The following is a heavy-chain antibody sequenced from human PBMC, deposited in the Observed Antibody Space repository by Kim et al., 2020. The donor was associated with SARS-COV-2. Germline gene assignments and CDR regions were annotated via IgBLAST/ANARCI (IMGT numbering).Heavy chain of an antibody. CDR3: ATVADGQNWYYFDS. CDR1: GHTFTTLG. Sequence: ASVKVSCRASGHTFTTLGFSWVRQAPGQGLEWMGWISAYNAKTNFAQNFQGRLTLTTDKSTSKAYMDLRSLTYDDTAVYYFATVADGQNWYYFDSWGQGT. CDR2: ISAYNAKT. D-gene: IGHD1-1*01. J-gene: IGHJ4*02. V-gene: IGHV1-18*01.